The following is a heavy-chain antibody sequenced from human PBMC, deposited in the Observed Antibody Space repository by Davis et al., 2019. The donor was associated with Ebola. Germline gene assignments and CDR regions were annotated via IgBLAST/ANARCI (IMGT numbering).Heavy chain of an antibody. J-gene: IGHJ6*02. CDR2: IWYDGSNK. Sequence: GESLKISCAASGFTFSSYAMHWVRQAPGKGLEWVAVIWYDGSNKYYADSVKGRFTISRDNSKNTLYLQMNSLRAEDTAVYYCARDRAIAAAGEGYYYYYYYGMDVWGQGTTVTVSS. CDR3: ARDRAIAAAGEGYYYYYYYGMDV. V-gene: IGHV3-33*08. CDR1: GFTFSSYA. D-gene: IGHD6-13*01.